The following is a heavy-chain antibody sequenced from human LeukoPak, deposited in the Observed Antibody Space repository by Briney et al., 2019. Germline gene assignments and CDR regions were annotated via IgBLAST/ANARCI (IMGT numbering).Heavy chain of an antibody. D-gene: IGHD6-13*01. V-gene: IGHV4-31*03. CDR1: GGSISSSSYY. CDR3: ARQPRYSSSWTRGWFDP. CDR2: IYYSGST. J-gene: IGHJ5*02. Sequence: SETLSLTCTVSGGSISSSSYYWGWIRQPPGKGLEWIGYIYYSGSTYYNPSLKSRVTISVDTSKNQFSLKLSSVTAADTAVYYCARQPRYSSSWTRGWFDPWGQGTLVTVSS.